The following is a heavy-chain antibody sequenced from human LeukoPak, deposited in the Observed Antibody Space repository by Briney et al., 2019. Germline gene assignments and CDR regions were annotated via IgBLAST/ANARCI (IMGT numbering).Heavy chain of an antibody. J-gene: IGHJ4*02. CDR2: IYYSGST. Sequence: PSETLSLTCTVSGGSISSYYWSWIRQPPGKGLEWIGYIYYSGSTNYNVSLKSRVTISVDTSKNQFSLKLSSVTAADTAVYYCARSQWLRGFDYWGQGTLVTVSS. D-gene: IGHD3-22*01. CDR1: GGSISSYY. V-gene: IGHV4-59*01. CDR3: ARSQWLRGFDY.